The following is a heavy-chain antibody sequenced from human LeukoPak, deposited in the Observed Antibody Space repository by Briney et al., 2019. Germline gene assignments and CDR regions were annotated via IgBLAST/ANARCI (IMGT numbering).Heavy chain of an antibody. CDR2: IYPGDSDT. CDR3: ARVGTTGNCNWFDP. Sequence: GESLKISFQGSGYRFTSYWIGWVRPMPGKGLEWMGIIYPGDSDTRYSPSFQGQVTISADKSISTAYLQWSSLKASDTAMYYCARVGTTGNCNWFDPWGQGTLVTVSS. CDR1: GYRFTSYW. J-gene: IGHJ5*02. D-gene: IGHD1-7*01. V-gene: IGHV5-51*01.